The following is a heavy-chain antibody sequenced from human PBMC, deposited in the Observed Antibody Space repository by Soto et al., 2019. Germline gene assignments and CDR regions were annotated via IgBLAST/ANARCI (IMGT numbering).Heavy chain of an antibody. CDR3: AIVRSSGYHRENDAYDT. CDR2: IIPILGTA. Sequence: QVQLVQSGTEVKKPGSSVKVSCKASGGTFSNYAISWVRQAPGQWLEWMGVIIPILGTANNPQKFQRRVKITADESTSTAYMELSSLRSEDTALYYWAIVRSSGYHRENDAYDTWGKGKMVTVSS. CDR1: GGTFSNYA. J-gene: IGHJ3*02. V-gene: IGHV1-69*01. D-gene: IGHD3-22*01.